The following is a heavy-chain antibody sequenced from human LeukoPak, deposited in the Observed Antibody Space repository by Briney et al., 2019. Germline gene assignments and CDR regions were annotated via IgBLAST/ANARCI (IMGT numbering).Heavy chain of an antibody. D-gene: IGHD6-19*01. J-gene: IGHJ4*02. V-gene: IGHV1-69*06. CDR2: IIPIFGTA. CDR3: ARTTYQWHEKYYFDY. CDR1: GGTFSSYA. Sequence: ASVKVSCKASGGTFSSYAISWVRQAPGQGLEWMGGIIPIFGTANYAQKFQGRVTITADKSTSTAYMDLSRLRSDDTAVYYCARTTYQWHEKYYFDYWGQGTLVTVSS.